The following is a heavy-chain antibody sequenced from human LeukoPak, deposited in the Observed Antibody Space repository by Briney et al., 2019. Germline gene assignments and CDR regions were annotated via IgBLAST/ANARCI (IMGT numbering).Heavy chain of an antibody. CDR3: STDAGSSGTYYDICY. J-gene: IGHJ4*02. CDR1: GGSISNSKYY. V-gene: IGHV4-39*01. CDR2: LYYGGNT. Sequence: PSETLSLTCTVSGGSISNSKYYWGWIRQPPGKGLEWIGSLYYGGNTYYNPSLKSRVTISVDTSKNQFSLKLSSVTAADTAVYYCSTDAGSSGTYYDICYWGQGVLVTVSS. D-gene: IGHD3-9*01.